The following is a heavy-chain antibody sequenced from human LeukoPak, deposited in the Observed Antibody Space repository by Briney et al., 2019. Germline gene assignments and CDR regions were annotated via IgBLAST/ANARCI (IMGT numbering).Heavy chain of an antibody. D-gene: IGHD4-17*01. CDR2: IYYSGST. V-gene: IGHV4-59*08. CDR3: ARVVGDYPWAFDY. Sequence: SETLSLTCTVSGGSISSYYWSWIRQPPGKGLEWIGYIYYSGSTNYNPSLKSRVTISVDTSKNQFSLKLSSVTAADTAVYYCARVVGDYPWAFDYWGQGTLVTVSS. CDR1: GGSISSYY. J-gene: IGHJ4*02.